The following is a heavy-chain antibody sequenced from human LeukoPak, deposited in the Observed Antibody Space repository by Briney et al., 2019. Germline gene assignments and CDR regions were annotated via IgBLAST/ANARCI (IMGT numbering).Heavy chain of an antibody. D-gene: IGHD3-9*01. Sequence: SETLSLTCAVYGGSFSGYYWSWIRQPPGKGLEWIGEINHSGSTNYNPSLKSRVTISVDTSKNHFSLKLSCVTAADTAVYYCARGSDYDIVTGYYPLRYWGQGTLVTVSS. CDR1: GGSFSGYY. J-gene: IGHJ4*02. CDR2: INHSGST. V-gene: IGHV4-34*01. CDR3: ARGSDYDIVTGYYPLRY.